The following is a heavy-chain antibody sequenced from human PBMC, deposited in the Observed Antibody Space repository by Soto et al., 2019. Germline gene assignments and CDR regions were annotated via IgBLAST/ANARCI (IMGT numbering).Heavy chain of an antibody. V-gene: IGHV4-59*01. CDR3: ARYYYGSGSYYNGDYYYYYMDV. CDR1: GGSISSYY. CDR2: IYYSGST. J-gene: IGHJ6*03. D-gene: IGHD3-10*01. Sequence: SETLSLTCTVSGGSISSYYWSWIRQPPGKGLEWIGSIYYSGSTNYNPSLKSRVTISVDTSKNQFSLKLSSVTAADTAVYYCARYYYGSGSYYNGDYYYYYMDVWGKGTTVTVSS.